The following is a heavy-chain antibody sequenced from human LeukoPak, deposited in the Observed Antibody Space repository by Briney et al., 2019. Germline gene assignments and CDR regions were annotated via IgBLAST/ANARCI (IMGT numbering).Heavy chain of an antibody. CDR3: ARSDYYDSSGYPTHLNWFDP. D-gene: IGHD3-22*01. J-gene: IGHJ5*02. Sequence: SETLSLTCTVSGRSMSSYYWSWIRQPAGKGLEWIGRIYITGSANYNPSLKSRVTMSVDTSKNQFSLKLSSVTAADTAVYYCARSDYYDSSGYPTHLNWFDPWGQGTLVTVSS. V-gene: IGHV4-4*07. CDR1: GRSMSSYY. CDR2: IYITGSA.